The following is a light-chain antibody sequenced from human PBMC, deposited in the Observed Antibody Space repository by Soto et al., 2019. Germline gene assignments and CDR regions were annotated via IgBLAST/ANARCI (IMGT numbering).Light chain of an antibody. CDR1: NSNIGTGFD. CDR2: GTS. Sequence: QSVLTQPPSVSGAPGQRVTIACTGNNSNIGTGFDVHWYRHFPGAAPKLLLSGTSHRPSGVPDRFSGSKSGTSASLAITGLQADDEADYYCSSYTSSSTPVFGGGTKVTVL. V-gene: IGLV1-40*01. CDR3: SSYTSSSTPV. J-gene: IGLJ3*02.